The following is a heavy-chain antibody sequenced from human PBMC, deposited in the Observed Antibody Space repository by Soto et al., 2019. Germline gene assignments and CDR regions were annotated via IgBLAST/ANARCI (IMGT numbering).Heavy chain of an antibody. J-gene: IGHJ6*02. CDR1: GYTFTSYA. V-gene: IGHV1-3*01. Sequence: ASVKVSCKASGYTFTSYAMHWVRQAPGQRLEWMGRIIPVNGIAKYAQKFQGRVTITRDKSTSTAYMELSSLRSEDTAVYYCATRGGTQSYYYYGMDVWGQGTTVTVSS. CDR2: IIPVNGIA. D-gene: IGHD3-16*01. CDR3: ATRGGTQSYYYYGMDV.